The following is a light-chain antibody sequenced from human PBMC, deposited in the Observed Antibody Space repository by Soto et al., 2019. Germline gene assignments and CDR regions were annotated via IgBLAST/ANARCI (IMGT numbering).Light chain of an antibody. CDR1: QSVISN. Sequence: ELVVTQPPATLSGSPGARATLSCRASQSVISNLAWSKQKPGQAPRLLIYDAINRATGIPDRFSGSGSGTDFALTISRLEPEDFAVYYCQQSGSSSTFGLGTRLEIK. V-gene: IGKV3-20*01. J-gene: IGKJ5*01. CDR3: QQSGSSST. CDR2: DAI.